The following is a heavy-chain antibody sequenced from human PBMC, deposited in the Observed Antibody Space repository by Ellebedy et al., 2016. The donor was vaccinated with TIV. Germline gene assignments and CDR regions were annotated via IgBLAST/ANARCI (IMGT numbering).Heavy chain of an antibody. D-gene: IGHD3-10*01. Sequence: GESLKISCVASGSTFSNYWMHWVRQVPGKGLVWISRINNDGSVTLYADSVKGRFTISRDNSQSTLYLQMNSLRVEDTAVYYCARTLRSGGNAFEIWGQGTMVTVSS. J-gene: IGHJ3*02. CDR3: ARTLRSGGNAFEI. V-gene: IGHV3-74*01. CDR2: INNDGSVT. CDR1: GSTFSNYW.